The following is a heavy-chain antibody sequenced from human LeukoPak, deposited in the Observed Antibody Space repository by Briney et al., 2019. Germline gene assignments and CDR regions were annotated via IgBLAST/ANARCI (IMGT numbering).Heavy chain of an antibody. Sequence: PSETLSLTCTVSGGSISSYYWSWIRPPPGKGLEWIGYIYYSGSTNYNPSLKSRVTISVDTSKNQLSLKLSSVTAADTAVYYCAGGITIFGVVIPTYGMDVWGQGTTVTVSS. J-gene: IGHJ6*02. CDR3: AGGITIFGVVIPTYGMDV. V-gene: IGHV4-59*01. D-gene: IGHD3-3*01. CDR2: IYYSGST. CDR1: GGSISSYY.